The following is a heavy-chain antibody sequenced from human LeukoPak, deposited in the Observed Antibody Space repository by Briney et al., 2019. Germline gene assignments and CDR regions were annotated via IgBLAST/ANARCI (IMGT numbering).Heavy chain of an antibody. CDR3: ARDTHANYDFWSGYYKGAFDI. V-gene: IGHV4-39*07. D-gene: IGHD3-3*01. J-gene: IGHJ3*02. Sequence: PSETLSLTCTGSGGSISSSSYYWGWIRQPPGKGLEWIGSIYYSGSTYYNPSLKSRVTISVDTSKNQFSLKLSSVTAADTAVYYCARDTHANYDFWSGYYKGAFDIWGQGTMVTVSS. CDR2: IYYSGST. CDR1: GGSISSSSYY.